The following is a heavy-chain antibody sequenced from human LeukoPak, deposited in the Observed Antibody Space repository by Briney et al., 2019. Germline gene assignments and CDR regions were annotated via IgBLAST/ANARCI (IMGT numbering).Heavy chain of an antibody. CDR2: INPNGGST. D-gene: IGHD5-18*01. V-gene: IGHV1-46*01. J-gene: IGHJ4*02. Sequence: ASVKVSCKASGYTFTSYYIHWERQAPGQGLEWMGLINPNGGSTSYAQQFQGRVTMTRDTSTSTVYMELSSLRSEDTAVYYCARAAGDTYGYRYFFDYWDQGTLVTVSS. CDR1: GYTFTSYY. CDR3: ARAAGDTYGYRYFFDY.